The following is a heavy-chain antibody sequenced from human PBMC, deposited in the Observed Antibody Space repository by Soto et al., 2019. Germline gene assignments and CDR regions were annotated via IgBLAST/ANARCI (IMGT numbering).Heavy chain of an antibody. D-gene: IGHD3-16*02. CDR3: ARVGTIMITFGGVIVGNYYYYMDV. Sequence: GGSLRLSCAASGFTFSSYSMNWVRQAPGKGLEWVSSISSSSSYIYYADSVKGRFTISRDNAKNSLYLQMNSLRAEDTAVYYCARVGTIMITFGGVIVGNYYYYMDVWGKGTTVTVSS. CDR1: GFTFSSYS. CDR2: ISSSSSYI. V-gene: IGHV3-21*01. J-gene: IGHJ6*03.